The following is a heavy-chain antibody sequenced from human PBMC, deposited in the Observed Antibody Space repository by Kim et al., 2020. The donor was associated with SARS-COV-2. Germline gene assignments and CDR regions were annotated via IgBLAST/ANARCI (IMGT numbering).Heavy chain of an antibody. V-gene: IGHV3-33*01. J-gene: IGHJ4*02. CDR1: GYIFSSYG. D-gene: IGHD3-22*01. CDR2: IRNDGSKR. Sequence: GGSLRLSCAASGYIFSSYGIHWVRQAPGKGLEWVAVIRNDGSKRYYADFVKGRFTISRDNSKNTVYLQMNSLRVEDTAVYYCARDYDSLDYWGQGTLVTVSS. CDR3: ARDYDSLDY.